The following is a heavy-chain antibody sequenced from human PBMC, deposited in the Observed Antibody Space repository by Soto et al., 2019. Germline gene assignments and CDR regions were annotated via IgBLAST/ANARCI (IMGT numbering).Heavy chain of an antibody. CDR3: AREKRLGESQDY. J-gene: IGHJ4*02. Sequence: ASVKVSRKASGYTFTSYGISWVRQAPGQGLEWMGWISAYNGNTNYAQKLQGRVTMTTDTSTSTAYMELRSLRSDDTAVYYCAREKRLGESQDYWGQGTLVTVSS. D-gene: IGHD3-16*01. CDR2: ISAYNGNT. V-gene: IGHV1-18*01. CDR1: GYTFTSYG.